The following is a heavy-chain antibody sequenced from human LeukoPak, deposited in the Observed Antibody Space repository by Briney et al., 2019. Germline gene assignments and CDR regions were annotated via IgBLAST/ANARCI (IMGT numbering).Heavy chain of an antibody. Sequence: SETLSLTCAVSGGSISSYYWSWIRQPPGKGLEWIGRIYTSGSTNYNPSLKSRVTMSVDTSKNQFSLKLSSVTAADTAVYYCARTGGSFYFYYYMDVWGKGTTVTISS. CDR3: ARTGGSFYFYYYMDV. V-gene: IGHV4-4*07. CDR2: IYTSGST. J-gene: IGHJ6*03. CDR1: GGSISSYY. D-gene: IGHD1-26*01.